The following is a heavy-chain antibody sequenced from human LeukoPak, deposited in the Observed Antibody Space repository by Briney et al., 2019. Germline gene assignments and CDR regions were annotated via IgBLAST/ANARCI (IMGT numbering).Heavy chain of an antibody. CDR3: AKPQYTTDAFDV. D-gene: IGHD2-2*02. CDR1: GFTFSSYG. V-gene: IGHV3-21*04. Sequence: GGSLRLSCAASGFTFSSYGMNWVRQAPGKGLEWVSSISSSSTYIYYADSVKGRFTISRDNAKNSLYLQMNSLRAEDTAVYYCAKPQYTTDAFDVWGQGTLVTVSS. J-gene: IGHJ3*01. CDR2: ISSSSTYI.